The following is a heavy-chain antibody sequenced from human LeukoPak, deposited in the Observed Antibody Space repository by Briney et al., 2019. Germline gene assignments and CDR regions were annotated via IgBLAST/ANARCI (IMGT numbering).Heavy chain of an antibody. J-gene: IGHJ5*02. CDR2: IYYSGST. V-gene: IGHV4-59*08. D-gene: IGHD1-26*01. Sequence: PSETLSLTCTVSGGSISSYYWSWIRQPPGKGLEWMGYIYYSGSTNYNPSLKSRVTISVDTSKNQFSLKLSSVTAADTAVYYCARQWELRGWFDPWGQGTLVTVSS. CDR3: ARQWELRGWFDP. CDR1: GGSISSYY.